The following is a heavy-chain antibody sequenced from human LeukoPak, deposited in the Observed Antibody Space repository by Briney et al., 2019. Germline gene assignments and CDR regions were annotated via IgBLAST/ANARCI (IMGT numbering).Heavy chain of an antibody. J-gene: IGHJ4*02. CDR2: AFYTGST. CDR1: GASISHYY. V-gene: IGHV4-59*01. Sequence: SETLSLTCTVSGASISHYYWSWIRQPPGRGLEWIGCAFYTGSTNYNPSLKSRVTISIDTSKSQFSLRLTSVTAADTAIYYCASLSHCSTSSCFDYWGRGTLVTVFS. D-gene: IGHD2-2*01. CDR3: ASLSHCSTSSCFDY.